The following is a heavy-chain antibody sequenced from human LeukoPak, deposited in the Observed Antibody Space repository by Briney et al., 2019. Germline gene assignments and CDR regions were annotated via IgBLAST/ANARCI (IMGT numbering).Heavy chain of an antibody. D-gene: IGHD4-17*01. J-gene: IGHJ3*02. CDR2: IYPGDSDT. CDR1: GYSFTNYW. Sequence: GESLKISCRGSGYSFTNYWIGWVRHMPGKGLEWMGIIYPGDSDTRYAPSFQGQVTISADKSISTAYLQWSSLEASDTAMYCARRERTAVNLQNPYAFDIWGQGTMVTVSS. V-gene: IGHV5-51*01. CDR3: ARRERTAVNLQNPYAFDI.